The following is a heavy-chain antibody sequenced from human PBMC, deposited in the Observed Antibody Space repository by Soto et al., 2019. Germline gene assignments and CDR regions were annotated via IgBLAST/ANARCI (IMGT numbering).Heavy chain of an antibody. CDR2: INPKTAAT. J-gene: IGHJ6*02. CDR3: ARIKWGLNYYNVMDV. D-gene: IGHD1-26*01. Sequence: ASVKVSCKPSGYSFSDYFIQWVRQAPGQGLEWVAWINPKTAATNYAKKFQGRVSLTWDTSSTTAYMELTRLRPDDTAVYYCARIKWGLNYYNVMDVGG. CDR1: GYSFSDYF. V-gene: IGHV1-2*02.